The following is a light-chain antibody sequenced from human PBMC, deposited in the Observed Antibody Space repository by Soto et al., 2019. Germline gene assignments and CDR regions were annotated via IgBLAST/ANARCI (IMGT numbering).Light chain of an antibody. CDR3: QQYGSSRWT. Sequence: VLTQSPNTRSWFPGERATLSCRASQSGSSTYLSGYQQKLGQAPRLLFFGASSRATGIPNSFSGSGSGTHITLTISRLEPEDFAVYYCQQYGSSRWTFGQGT. V-gene: IGKV3-20*01. CDR1: QSGSSTY. CDR2: GAS. J-gene: IGKJ1*01.